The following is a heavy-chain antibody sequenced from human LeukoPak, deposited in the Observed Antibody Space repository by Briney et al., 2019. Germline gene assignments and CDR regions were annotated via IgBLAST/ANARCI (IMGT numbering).Heavy chain of an antibody. J-gene: IGHJ5*02. CDR2: IKQDGSEK. CDR3: AGQSRLGYCSGGSCYSQPFDP. D-gene: IGHD2-15*01. V-gene: IGHV3-7*01. Sequence: GGSLRLSCAASGFTFSSYWMSWVRQAPGKGLEWVANIKQDGSEKYYVDSVKGRFTISRDNAKNSLYLQMNSLRSEDTAVFYCAGQSRLGYCSGGSCYSQPFDPWGQGTLVTVSS. CDR1: GFTFSSYW.